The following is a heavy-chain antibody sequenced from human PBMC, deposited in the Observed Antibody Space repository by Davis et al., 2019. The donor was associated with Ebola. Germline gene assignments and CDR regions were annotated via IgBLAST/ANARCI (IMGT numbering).Heavy chain of an antibody. D-gene: IGHD4-17*01. CDR1: GFSLSTSGMC. J-gene: IGHJ5*02. V-gene: IGHV2-5*02. Sequence: SGPTLVKPTQTLTLTCTFSGFSLSTSGMCLNWIRQPPGKALEWLALIYWDDDKRYSPSLRSRLTISKDTSKNQVVLTMTNMDPLDTATYYCAHKAYGSLANWFGPWGQGTLVTVSS. CDR2: IYWDDDK. CDR3: AHKAYGSLANWFGP.